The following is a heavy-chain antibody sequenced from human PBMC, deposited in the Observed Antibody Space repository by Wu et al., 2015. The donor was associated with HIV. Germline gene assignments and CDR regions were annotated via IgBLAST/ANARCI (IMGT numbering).Heavy chain of an antibody. V-gene: IGHV1-2*02. CDR1: GYKFIDYY. J-gene: IGHJ6*02. CDR2: INPISGGT. CDR3: ARDPVGDGYKSYYYYGMDV. D-gene: IGHD5-24*01. Sequence: QVQVVQSGAEVKKPGASVQVSCKASGYKFIDYYIHWVRQAPGQGLEWMGCINPISGGTNYGQKFHGRVTVTRDTSISTAYMELTRLISDDTAVYYCARDPVGDGYKSYYYYGMDVWGQGTTVTVSS.